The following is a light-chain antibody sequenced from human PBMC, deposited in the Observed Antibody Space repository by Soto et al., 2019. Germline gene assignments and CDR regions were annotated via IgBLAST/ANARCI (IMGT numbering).Light chain of an antibody. Sequence: DIQMTQSPSTLSASVGDRVTITCRASQSISSWLAWYQQKPGKAPKLLSYKASSLESGVPSRFSGSGSGTEFTLTISSLQPDDFATYYCQQYNSYWSTIPFGQGTKLEIK. V-gene: IGKV1-5*03. J-gene: IGKJ2*01. CDR3: QQYNSYWSTIP. CDR2: KAS. CDR1: QSISSW.